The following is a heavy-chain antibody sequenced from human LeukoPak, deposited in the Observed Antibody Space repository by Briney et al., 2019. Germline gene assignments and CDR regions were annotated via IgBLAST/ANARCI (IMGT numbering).Heavy chain of an antibody. J-gene: IGHJ4*02. D-gene: IGHD6-19*01. Sequence: SVKVSCKASGYTFTSYAISWVRQAPGQGLEWMGRIIPILGIANYAQKFQGRVTITADKSTSTAYMELSSLRSEDTAVYYCARALGIAVAGSKYWGQGTLVTVSS. CDR2: IIPILGIA. CDR3: ARALGIAVAGSKY. CDR1: GYTFTSYA. V-gene: IGHV1-69*04.